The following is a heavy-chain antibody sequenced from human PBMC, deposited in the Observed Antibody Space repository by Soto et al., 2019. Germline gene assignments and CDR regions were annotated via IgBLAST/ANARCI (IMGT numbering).Heavy chain of an antibody. J-gene: IGHJ4*02. CDR3: ARGRGVVPAAPEDY. CDR2: IYYSGST. CDR1: GGSISSGGYY. D-gene: IGHD2-2*01. V-gene: IGHV4-31*03. Sequence: SSETLSLTCTVSGGSISSGGYYWSWIRQHPGKGLEWIGYIYYSGSTYYNPSLKSRVTISVDTSKNQFSLKLSSVTAADTAVYYCARGRGVVPAAPEDYWGQGTLVTVSS.